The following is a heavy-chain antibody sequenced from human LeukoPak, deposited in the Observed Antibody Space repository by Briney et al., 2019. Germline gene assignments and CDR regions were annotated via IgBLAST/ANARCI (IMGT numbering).Heavy chain of an antibody. D-gene: IGHD3-10*01. CDR1: GYTFTSYG. V-gene: IGHV1-18*01. J-gene: IGHJ4*02. CDR3: ARDRPSMARGVHIDY. Sequence: GASVKVSCKASGYTFTSYGISWVRQAPGQGLEWMGWISAYNGNTNYAQKLQGRVTMTTDTSTSTAYMELRSLRSDDTAVYYCARDRPSMARGVHIDYWGQGTLVTVSS. CDR2: ISAYNGNT.